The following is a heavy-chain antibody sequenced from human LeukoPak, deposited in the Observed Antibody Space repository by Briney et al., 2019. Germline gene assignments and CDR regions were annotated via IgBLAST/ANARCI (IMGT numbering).Heavy chain of an antibody. J-gene: IGHJ4*02. CDR2: ISGSGGGT. D-gene: IGHD6-13*01. V-gene: IGHV3-23*01. Sequence: GGSLRLSCAASGFTFSNYAMSWVRQAPGKGLEWVSAISGSGGGTYYADSVKGRFTISRDNAKNTLYLQMNSLRAEDTAVYYCASASSHRIAAGGDYWGQGTLVTVSS. CDR1: GFTFSNYA. CDR3: ASASSHRIAAGGDY.